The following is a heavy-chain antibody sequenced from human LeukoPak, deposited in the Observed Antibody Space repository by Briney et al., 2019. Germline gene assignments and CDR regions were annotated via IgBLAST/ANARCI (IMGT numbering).Heavy chain of an antibody. CDR1: GYTLTGYD. Sequence: GASVKVSCKASGYTLTGYDMHWVRQAPGLGLEWMGWINPNSGGTKYAQKFQGRVTMTRDTSTSTVYMELSSLRSEDTAVYYCARSILNYDILTGYPANYYYYYGMDVWGQGTTVTVSS. V-gene: IGHV1-2*02. J-gene: IGHJ6*02. D-gene: IGHD3-9*01. CDR3: ARSILNYDILTGYPANYYYYYGMDV. CDR2: INPNSGGT.